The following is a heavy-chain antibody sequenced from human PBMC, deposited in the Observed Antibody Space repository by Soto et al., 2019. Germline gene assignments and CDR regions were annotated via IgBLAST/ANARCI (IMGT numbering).Heavy chain of an antibody. Sequence: VQLAESAGGLVQPGGYLRLSCAASGFIFSTYWMHWVRQAPGKGLVWVSRINSDGTSTDYADSVEGRFTVSRDNAKNTLFLQMNSLRAEDTAVYYCVRVFFAGYSYGPIDSWGQGTLVTVSS. CDR1: GFIFSTYW. V-gene: IGHV3-74*01. D-gene: IGHD5-18*01. CDR3: VRVFFAGYSYGPIDS. CDR2: INSDGTST. J-gene: IGHJ4*02.